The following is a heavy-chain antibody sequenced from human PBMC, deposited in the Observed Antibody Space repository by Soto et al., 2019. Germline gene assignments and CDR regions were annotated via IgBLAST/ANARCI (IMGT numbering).Heavy chain of an antibody. CDR1: GYTFTGYY. CDR3: ARDLINMHGYGDSRDGVGYYYYGMDV. D-gene: IGHD4-17*01. J-gene: IGHJ6*02. Sequence: ASVKVSCKASGYTFTGYYMHWVRQAPGQGLEWMGWINPNSGGTNYAQKFQGWVTMTRDTSISTAYMELSRLRSDDTAVYYCARDLINMHGYGDSRDGVGYYYYGMDVWGQGTTVTVSS. V-gene: IGHV1-2*04. CDR2: INPNSGGT.